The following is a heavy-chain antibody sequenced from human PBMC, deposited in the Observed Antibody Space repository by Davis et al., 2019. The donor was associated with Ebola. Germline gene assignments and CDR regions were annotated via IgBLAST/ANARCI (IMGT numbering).Heavy chain of an antibody. D-gene: IGHD3-16*01. CDR2: IYYSGSS. Sequence: SETLSLTCAVYGGSFSGYYWSWIRQPPGKGLEWIGYIYYSGSSNYTPSLKSRVTISLDTSKNQFSLKLSSVTAADTGVYYCARADDAFDYWGQGTLVTVSS. CDR3: ARADDAFDY. V-gene: IGHV4-59*01. J-gene: IGHJ4*02. CDR1: GGSFSGYY.